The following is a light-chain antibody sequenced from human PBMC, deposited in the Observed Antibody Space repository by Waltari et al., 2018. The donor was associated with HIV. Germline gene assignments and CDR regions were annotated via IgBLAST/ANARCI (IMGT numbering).Light chain of an antibody. CDR3: ASNRLDYTLI. J-gene: IGLJ2*01. CDR1: STDSRFYQY. CDR2: DIN. Sequence: QSALTQPASVSGFLGQSINISCTGISTDSRFYQYVSWYQQYPGKIPRLIIFDINNRPAGVSDHCSGYRSGNSASLTFSGLQAGDEAHYYCASNRLDYTLIFGGGTKLTVL. V-gene: IGLV2-14*03.